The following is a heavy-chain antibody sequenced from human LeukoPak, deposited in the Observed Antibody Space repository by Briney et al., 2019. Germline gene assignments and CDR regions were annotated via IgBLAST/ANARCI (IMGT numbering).Heavy chain of an antibody. J-gene: IGHJ4*02. Sequence: GGSLRLSCAASGFTFRSYAMSWVRQAPGKGLEWVSGISPSGGSTYYADSVKGRFTISRDNSKNTLYLQMNSLRAEDTAVYYCAKDWNYGSSGLNYFDHWGQGTLVTVSS. CDR2: ISPSGGST. V-gene: IGHV3-23*01. CDR3: AKDWNYGSSGLNYFDH. CDR1: GFTFRSYA. D-gene: IGHD3-22*01.